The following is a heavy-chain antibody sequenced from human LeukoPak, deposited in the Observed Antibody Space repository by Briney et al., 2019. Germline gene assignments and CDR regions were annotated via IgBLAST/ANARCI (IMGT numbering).Heavy chain of an antibody. J-gene: IGHJ5*02. D-gene: IGHD5-18*01. Sequence: SETLSLTCTVSGGSISSYYWSWIRQPPGKGLEWIGYIYYSGSTNYNPSLKSRVTISVDTSKNQFSLKLSSVTAAHTAVYYCPRGIGVGYRNQEVWFDPWGQGTLVTVPS. CDR1: GGSISSYY. CDR3: PRGIGVGYRNQEVWFDP. V-gene: IGHV4-59*08. CDR2: IYYSGST.